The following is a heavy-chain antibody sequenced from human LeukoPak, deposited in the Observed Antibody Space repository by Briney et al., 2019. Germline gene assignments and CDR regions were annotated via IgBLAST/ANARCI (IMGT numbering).Heavy chain of an antibody. D-gene: IGHD2-2*03. CDR3: ATHRGYCSSTSCQNELELDY. J-gene: IGHJ4*02. V-gene: IGHV1-18*01. CDR2: ISAYNGDT. CDR1: GYTFTSYG. Sequence: ASVKVSCKASGYTFTSYGISWVRQAPGQGLEWMGWISAYNGDTNYVQKLQGRVTMTTDTSTSTACMELRSLRADDTAVYYCATHRGYCSSTSCQNELELDYWGQGTLVTVSS.